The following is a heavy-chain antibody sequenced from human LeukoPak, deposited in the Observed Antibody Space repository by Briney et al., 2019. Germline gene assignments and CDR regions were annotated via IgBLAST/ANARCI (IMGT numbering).Heavy chain of an antibody. J-gene: IGHJ4*02. CDR2: IKHSGST. Sequence: SDTLSLTCAVYGGSFSGYYRSWIRQPPGQGLEWIGEIKHSGSTNYNPSLKSRVTISVDTSKNQFSLKLSSVTAADTAVYYCARGRYGDKLDYWGQGTLVTVSS. D-gene: IGHD4-17*01. CDR1: GGSFSGYY. V-gene: IGHV4-34*01. CDR3: ARGRYGDKLDY.